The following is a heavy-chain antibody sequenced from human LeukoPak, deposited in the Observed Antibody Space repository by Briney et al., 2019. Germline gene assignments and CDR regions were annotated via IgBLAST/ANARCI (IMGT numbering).Heavy chain of an antibody. CDR2: MNPNSGNT. Sequence: PGASLKLSCKASGYTFTSYDINWVRQAPGQGLEWMGWMNPNSGNTGYAQKFKGRVTITRNTAISTAYMELSSLRAEDTAVYYCARGPRSGSYSMDVWGKGTTVTVSS. V-gene: IGHV1-8*03. D-gene: IGHD3-10*01. CDR1: GYTFTSYD. J-gene: IGHJ6*03. CDR3: ARGPRSGSYSMDV.